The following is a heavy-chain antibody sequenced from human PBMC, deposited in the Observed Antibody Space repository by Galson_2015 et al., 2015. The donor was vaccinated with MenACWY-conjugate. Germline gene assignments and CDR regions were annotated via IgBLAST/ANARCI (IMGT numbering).Heavy chain of an antibody. Sequence: QSGAEVKKPGESLKISCQGSGYTFSSYWIGWVRQMPGKGLEWMGFIYPGDSDTTYSPSFQGQVTISADKSISTAHLQWNSLKASDTAMYYCARLKDSSVSYYFDYWGQGTLVTVSS. CDR3: ARLKDSSVSYYFDY. D-gene: IGHD6-19*01. V-gene: IGHV5-51*01. CDR2: IYPGDSDT. CDR1: GYTFSSYW. J-gene: IGHJ4*02.